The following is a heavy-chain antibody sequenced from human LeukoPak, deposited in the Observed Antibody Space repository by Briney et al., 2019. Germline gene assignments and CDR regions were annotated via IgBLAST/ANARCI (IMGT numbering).Heavy chain of an antibody. CDR3: AKDRGYCTNGVCGGGYYYYYGMDV. Sequence: PGRSLRLSCAASGFTFDGYAMHRVRQAPGKGLEWVSGISWNSGSIGYADSVKGRFTISRDNAKNSLYLQMNSLRAEDTALYYCAKDRGYCTNGVCGGGYYYYYGMDVWGQGTTVTVSS. CDR1: GFTFDGYA. D-gene: IGHD2-8*01. J-gene: IGHJ6*02. CDR2: ISWNSGSI. V-gene: IGHV3-9*01.